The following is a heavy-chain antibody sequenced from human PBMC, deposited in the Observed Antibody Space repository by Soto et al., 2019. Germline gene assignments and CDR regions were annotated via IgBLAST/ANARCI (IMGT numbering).Heavy chain of an antibody. Sequence: QVQLVESGGGVVQPGRSLRLSCAASGFTFSSYGMHWVRQAPGKGLEWVAVISYDGSNKYYADSVKGRFTISRDNSKNTLYLQMNSLRAEDTAVYYCANSRGGSYYYYGMDVWGQGTTVTVSS. CDR3: ANSRGGSYYYYGMDV. J-gene: IGHJ6*02. CDR2: ISYDGSNK. CDR1: GFTFSSYG. V-gene: IGHV3-30*18. D-gene: IGHD3-16*01.